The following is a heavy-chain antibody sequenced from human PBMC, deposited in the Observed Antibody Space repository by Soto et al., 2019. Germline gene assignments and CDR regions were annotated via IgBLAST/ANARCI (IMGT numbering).Heavy chain of an antibody. D-gene: IGHD3-3*01. CDR2: ISYSGST. CDR3: AREGGTIFGVDNFDS. V-gene: IGHV4-61*01. Sequence: PSETLSLTCTVSGGSVRSGSYYWSWIRQPPGKGLEWIGYISYSGSTNYNPSLKSRVTISVDTSKNQFSLNLNSVTAADTAVYYCAREGGTIFGVDNFDSWGQGXLVTVSS. CDR1: GGSVRSGSYY. J-gene: IGHJ4*02.